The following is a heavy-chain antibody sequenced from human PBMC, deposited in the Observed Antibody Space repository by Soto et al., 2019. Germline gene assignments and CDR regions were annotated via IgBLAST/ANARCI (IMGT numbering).Heavy chain of an antibody. Sequence: SETLSLTCTVSGGSISSGGYYWSWIRQHPGKGLEWIGYIYYSGSTYYNPSLKSRVTISVDTSKNQFSLKLSSVTAADTAVYYCASDRIAARPGFLFLSYWGQGILVTVSS. CDR1: GGSISSGGYY. J-gene: IGHJ4*02. CDR2: IYYSGST. D-gene: IGHD6-6*01. CDR3: ASDRIAARPGFLFLSY. V-gene: IGHV4-31*03.